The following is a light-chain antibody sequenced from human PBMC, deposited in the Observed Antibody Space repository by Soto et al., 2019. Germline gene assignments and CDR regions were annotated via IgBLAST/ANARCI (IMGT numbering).Light chain of an antibody. CDR2: EVA. CDR3: SSYATSGTNVI. J-gene: IGLJ2*01. V-gene: IGLV2-14*03. Sequence: QSALTQPASVSCSPGQSITISCTGTNSDVGAYPYVSWYQQHPGNAPKLLIYEVADRPSGVSDRFSGSKSGNTASLTISALQAEDEAVYYCSSYATSGTNVIFGGGTKLTVL. CDR1: NSDVGAYPY.